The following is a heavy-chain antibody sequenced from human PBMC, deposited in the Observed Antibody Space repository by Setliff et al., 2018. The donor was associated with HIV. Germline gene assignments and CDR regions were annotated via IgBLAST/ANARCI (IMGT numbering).Heavy chain of an antibody. V-gene: IGHV5-10-1*01. J-gene: IGHJ3*02. CDR2: IDPSDSYI. Sequence: PGESLKISCKGSGKSLSNYWINWVRQMPGKGLEWMGRIDPSDSYINYGPSFQGHVTISADKSTNTAFLQWSSLKASDSATYYCSRGIAVAGHDFANTPCDIWGQGTMFTVSS. CDR1: GKSLSNYW. CDR3: SRGIAVAGHDFANTPCDI. D-gene: IGHD6-19*01.